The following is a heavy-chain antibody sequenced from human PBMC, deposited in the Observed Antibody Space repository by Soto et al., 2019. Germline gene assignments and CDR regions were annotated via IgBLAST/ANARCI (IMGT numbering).Heavy chain of an antibody. CDR3: ARDADWAFGY. D-gene: IGHD3-9*01. CDR2: IFVTSTPI. J-gene: IGHJ4*02. CDR1: GFSFSSYS. V-gene: IGHV3-48*04. Sequence: EVQLVESGGGLVQPGGSLRLSCVASGFSFSSYSMVWVRQAPGKGLEWISYIFVTSTPIYYADSVKGRFTVSRDNTQNSLFLLMNSLRAEDTAIYCCARDADWAFGYWGQGTLVTVPS.